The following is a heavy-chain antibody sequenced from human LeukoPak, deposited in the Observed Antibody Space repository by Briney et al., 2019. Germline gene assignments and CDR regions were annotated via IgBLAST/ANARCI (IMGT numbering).Heavy chain of an antibody. D-gene: IGHD3-22*01. CDR3: ARVGDSGGYYFDY. CDR1: GGTFSSYA. CDR2: IIPIFGTA. Sequence: GASVKVSCKASGGTFSSYAISWVRQAPGQGLEWMGGIIPIFGTANYAQKFQGRVTITTDESTSTAYMELSSLRSEDTAVYYCARVGDSGGYYFDYWGQGTLVTVSS. V-gene: IGHV1-69*05. J-gene: IGHJ4*02.